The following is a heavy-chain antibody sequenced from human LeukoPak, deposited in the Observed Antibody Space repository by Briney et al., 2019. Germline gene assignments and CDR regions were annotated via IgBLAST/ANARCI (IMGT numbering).Heavy chain of an antibody. V-gene: IGHV4-59*01. Sequence: SETLSLTCTVSGGSISSYYWSWIRLPPGKVLEWIGYIYYTGATYYNPSLKSRVTISLDTSKNQFSLKLSSVTAADAAVCYCARAGYSYGTGYYFDYWGQGALVTVSS. D-gene: IGHD5-18*01. CDR3: ARAGYSYGTGYYFDY. J-gene: IGHJ4*02. CDR2: IYYTGAT. CDR1: GGSISSYY.